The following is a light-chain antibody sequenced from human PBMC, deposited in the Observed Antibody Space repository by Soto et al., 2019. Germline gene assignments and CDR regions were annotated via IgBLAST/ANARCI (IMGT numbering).Light chain of an antibody. CDR2: EVT. Sequence: QSALTQPASVSGSPRQSITISCTGTSSDIGSYNLVSWYQQHPGKAPKLMIYEVTKRPSGVSNRFSGSKSGNTASLTISGLQAEDEADYYCCSYAGNTMFVVLGGGTKLTVL. J-gene: IGLJ2*01. CDR3: CSYAGNTMFVV. V-gene: IGLV2-23*02. CDR1: SSDIGSYNL.